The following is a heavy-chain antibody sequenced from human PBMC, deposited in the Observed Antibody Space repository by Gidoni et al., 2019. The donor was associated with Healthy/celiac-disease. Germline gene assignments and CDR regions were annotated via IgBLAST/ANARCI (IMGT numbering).Heavy chain of an antibody. Sequence: QVQLVESGGGVVQPGRSLRLSCAASGFSFRSYGMHWVRQAPGKGLEWVAVIWYDGSNKYYADSVKGRFTISRDNSKNTLYLQMNSLRAEDTAVYYCARGMFEYYYYGMDVWGQGTTVTVSS. CDR2: IWYDGSNK. D-gene: IGHD3-10*02. CDR1: GFSFRSYG. CDR3: ARGMFEYYYYGMDV. J-gene: IGHJ6*02. V-gene: IGHV3-33*01.